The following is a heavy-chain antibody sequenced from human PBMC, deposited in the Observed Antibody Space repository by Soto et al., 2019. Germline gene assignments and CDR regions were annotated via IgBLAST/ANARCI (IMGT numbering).Heavy chain of an antibody. V-gene: IGHV3-23*01. CDR2: ISGSGGST. CDR3: AKDDNWNYWGAWFDP. J-gene: IGHJ5*02. D-gene: IGHD1-7*01. CDR1: GFTFSSYA. Sequence: EVQLLESGGGLVQPGGSLRLSCAASGFTFSSYAMSWVRQAPGKGLQWVSAISGSGGSTYYADSVKGRFTISRDNSTNTLYLQMTSMRAEDTAVYYCAKDDNWNYWGAWFDPWGQGTLVTVSS.